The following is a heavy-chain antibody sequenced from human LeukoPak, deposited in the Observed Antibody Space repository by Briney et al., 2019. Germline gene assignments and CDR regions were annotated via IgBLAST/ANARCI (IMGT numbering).Heavy chain of an antibody. J-gene: IGHJ5*02. CDR2: IYATGST. V-gene: IGHV4-4*09. CDR1: GGSISSYY. CDR3: ARHPSYSGDWFDP. Sequence: PSETLSLTCTVSGGSISSYYWSWIRQTPGKGLEWIGDIYATGSTNHNPSLKGRVTISLDTSKNQFSLKLSSVTAADTAVYYCARHPSYSGDWFDPWGQGTLVTVSS. D-gene: IGHD2-21*01.